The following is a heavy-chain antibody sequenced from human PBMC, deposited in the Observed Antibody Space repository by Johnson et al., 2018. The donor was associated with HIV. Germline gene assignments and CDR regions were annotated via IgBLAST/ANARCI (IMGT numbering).Heavy chain of an antibody. CDR3: AREYYDSSGYYYGGVSAFDI. J-gene: IGHJ3*02. V-gene: IGHV3-30*04. D-gene: IGHD3-22*01. CDR2: ISYDGSNK. CDR1: GFTFSSYA. Sequence: QVQLVESGGGVVQAGRSLRLSCAASGFTFSSYAMYWVRQAPGKGLEWVAIISYDGSNKYYADSVKGRFTISRDNSKNTLYLQMNSLRAEDTAVYYCAREYYDSSGYYYGGVSAFDIWGQGTMVTVSS.